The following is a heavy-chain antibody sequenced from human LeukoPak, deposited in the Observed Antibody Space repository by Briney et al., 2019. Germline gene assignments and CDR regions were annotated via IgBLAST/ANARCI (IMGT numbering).Heavy chain of an antibody. CDR3: ARAGHKTYGSGTQGDYYFDY. CDR2: LSYDGSTK. V-gene: IGHV3-30*04. Sequence: GRSLRLSCAASGFTFSTYAMHWVRQAPGKGLEWVAILSYDGSTKFYADSVKGRFTISRDNSKNTLYLQMNSLRAEDTAVYNCARAGHKTYGSGTQGDYYFDYWGEGTLVIVSS. J-gene: IGHJ4*02. D-gene: IGHD3-10*01. CDR1: GFTFSTYA.